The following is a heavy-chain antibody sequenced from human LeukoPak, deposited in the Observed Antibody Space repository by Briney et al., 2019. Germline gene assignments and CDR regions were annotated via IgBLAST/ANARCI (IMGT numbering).Heavy chain of an antibody. CDR1: GFTFSSYA. J-gene: IGHJ6*02. V-gene: IGHV3-30-3*01. CDR2: ISYDGSNK. CDR3: ARVAVAGPDYYYYGMDV. D-gene: IGHD6-19*01. Sequence: GRSLRLSCAASGFTFSSYAMHWVRQAPDKGLEWVAVISYDGSNKYYADSMKGRFTISRDNSKNTLYLQMNSLRAEDTAVYYCARVAVAGPDYYYYGMDVWGQGTTVTVSS.